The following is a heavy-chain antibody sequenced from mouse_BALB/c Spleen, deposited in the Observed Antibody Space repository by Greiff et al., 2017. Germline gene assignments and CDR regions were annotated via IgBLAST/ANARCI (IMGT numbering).Heavy chain of an antibody. Sequence: QVQLKESGAELAKPGASVKMSCKASGYTFTSYWMHWVKQRPGQGLEWIGYINPSTGYTEYNQKFKDKATLTADKSSSTAYMQLSSLTSEDSAVYYCARSRVVLDYWGQGTTLTVSS. D-gene: IGHD1-1*01. CDR3: ARSRVVLDY. CDR1: GYTFTSYW. V-gene: IGHV1-7*01. CDR2: INPSTGYT. J-gene: IGHJ2*01.